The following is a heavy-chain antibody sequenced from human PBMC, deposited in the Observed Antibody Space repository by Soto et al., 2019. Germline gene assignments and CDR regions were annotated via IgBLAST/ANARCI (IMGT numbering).Heavy chain of an antibody. CDR3: ARFIAAAGIVDY. CDR1: GYTFTSYY. D-gene: IGHD6-13*01. V-gene: IGHV1-46*01. Sequence: ASVKVSCKASGYTFTSYYMHWVRQAPGQGLEWMGIISPSSGSTSYAQKFQGRVTMTRDTSTSTVYMELSSLRSEDTAVYYCARFIAAAGIVDYWGQGTLVTVS. CDR2: ISPSSGST. J-gene: IGHJ4*02.